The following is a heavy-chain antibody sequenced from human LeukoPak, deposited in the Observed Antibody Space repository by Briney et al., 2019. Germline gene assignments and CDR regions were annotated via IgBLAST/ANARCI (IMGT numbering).Heavy chain of an antibody. D-gene: IGHD5-18*01. J-gene: IGHJ4*02. CDR3: ARIVDTAMLIDY. V-gene: IGHV1-2*02. Sequence: ASVKVSCKASGYTFTGYYMHWVRQAPGQGLEWMGWSNPNSGGTNYSQKFQGRVTMTRYTSISTAYMELSRLRSDDTAVYYCARIVDTAMLIDYWGQGTLVTVSS. CDR1: GYTFTGYY. CDR2: SNPNSGGT.